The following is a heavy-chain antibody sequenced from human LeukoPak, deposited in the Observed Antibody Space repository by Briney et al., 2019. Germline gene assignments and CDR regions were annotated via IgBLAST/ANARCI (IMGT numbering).Heavy chain of an antibody. CDR3: ARIPLDSSGYYYAGDGFDI. CDR2: IDPSDSYT. D-gene: IGHD3-22*01. Sequence: GESLQISCQGSGYSSTSYWITWVRQMPGKGLEWMGKIDPSDSYTNYSPSLQGHVTISADKSISTAYLQWSSLKASDTAMYYCARIPLDSSGYYYAGDGFDIWGQGTMVTVSA. CDR1: GYSSTSYW. V-gene: IGHV5-10-1*01. J-gene: IGHJ3*02.